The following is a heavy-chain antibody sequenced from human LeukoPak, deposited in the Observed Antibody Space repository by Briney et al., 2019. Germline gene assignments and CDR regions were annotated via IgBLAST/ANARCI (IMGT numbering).Heavy chain of an antibody. D-gene: IGHD6-19*01. V-gene: IGHV4-59*01. CDR3: ARAEKAVTGTLDS. CDR2: MYNRGST. Sequence: PSETLSLTCTVSGDSISNYYWSWIRQSPGKELEWFGYMYNRGSTIYNPSLKSRVTISTDTSKNQFSLRLTSVTAADTAVYYCARAEKAVTGTLDSWGQGTLITVSS. CDR1: GDSISNYY. J-gene: IGHJ4*02.